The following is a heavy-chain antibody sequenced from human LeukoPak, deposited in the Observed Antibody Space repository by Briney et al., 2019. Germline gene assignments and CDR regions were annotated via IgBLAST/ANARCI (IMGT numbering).Heavy chain of an antibody. J-gene: IGHJ4*02. CDR1: GYTFTGYY. V-gene: IGHV1-2*02. Sequence: ASVKVSCKGSGYTFTGYYMDWVRQAPGQGLEWMGWINPNSGGTNYAQKFQGRVTMTKDTSISTAYMELSRLRSDDTAVYYCRTDRYGDYGDYIDYWGQGTLVTVSS. D-gene: IGHD4-17*01. CDR3: RTDRYGDYGDYIDY. CDR2: INPNSGGT.